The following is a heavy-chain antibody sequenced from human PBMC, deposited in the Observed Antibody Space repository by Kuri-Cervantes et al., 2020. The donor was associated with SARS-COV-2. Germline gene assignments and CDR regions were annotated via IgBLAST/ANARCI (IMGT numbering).Heavy chain of an antibody. CDR3: ARIRSYYDSSGYANDD. D-gene: IGHD3-22*01. CDR2: ISSNDEK. Sequence: SGPTLVKPTETLTLTCTVSGFSLSNARMGVSWIRQPPGKALEWLAHISSNDEKSYSTSLKSRLTISKDTSKSQVVLTMTNMDPVDTATYYCARIRSYYDSSGYANDDWGQGTLVTVSS. CDR1: GFSLSNARMG. V-gene: IGHV2-26*01. J-gene: IGHJ4*02.